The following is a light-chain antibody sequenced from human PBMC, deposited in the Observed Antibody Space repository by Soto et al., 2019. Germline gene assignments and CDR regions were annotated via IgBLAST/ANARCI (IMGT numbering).Light chain of an antibody. J-gene: IGKJ5*01. CDR2: DAS. V-gene: IGKV3-11*01. Sequence: ESVLTQSPATLSLSPGERATLSCRASQSVSNYLAWYQQKPGQAPRLLIYDASNRATGIPARFSGSGSGTDFTLTISSLEPEDFAVYYCQQRSNWPPQVTFGQGTRLEIK. CDR1: QSVSNY. CDR3: QQRSNWPPQVT.